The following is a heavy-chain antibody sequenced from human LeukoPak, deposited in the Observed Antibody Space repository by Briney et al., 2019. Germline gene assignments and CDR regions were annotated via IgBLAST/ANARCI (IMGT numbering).Heavy chain of an antibody. J-gene: IGHJ3*02. V-gene: IGHV4-34*01. D-gene: IGHD3-10*01. CDR2: INHSVST. Sequence: SETLSLTCAVYGGSFSGYYWSWIRQPPGKGLEWIGEINHSVSTNYNPSLKSRVTISVDTSNNQFSLKLSSVTAAHTAVYYCARGRGFGELLAFDIWGQGTMVTVSS. CDR1: GGSFSGYY. CDR3: ARGRGFGELLAFDI.